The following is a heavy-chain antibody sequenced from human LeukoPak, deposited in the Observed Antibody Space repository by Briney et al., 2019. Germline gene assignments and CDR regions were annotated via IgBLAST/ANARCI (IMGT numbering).Heavy chain of an antibody. V-gene: IGHV1-24*01. Sequence: GASVKVSCKVSGYTLTELSMHWVRQAPGKGLEWMGGFDPEDGETIYAQKFQGRVTMTEDTSTDTAYMELSSLRSEDTAVYYCATDLKGYYYDSSGYLQNDYWGQGTLVTVSS. CDR2: FDPEDGET. CDR3: ATDLKGYYYDSSGYLQNDY. D-gene: IGHD3-22*01. J-gene: IGHJ4*02. CDR1: GYTLTELS.